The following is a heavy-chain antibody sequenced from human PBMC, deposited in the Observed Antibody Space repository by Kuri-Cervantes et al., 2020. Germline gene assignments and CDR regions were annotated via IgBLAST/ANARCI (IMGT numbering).Heavy chain of an antibody. D-gene: IGHD2-15*01. CDR1: GYTFTSYG. J-gene: IGHJ5*02. CDR3: ARGGVVVAATQPQPFDP. CDR2: ISAYNGNT. Sequence: ASVKVSCKASGYTFTSYGISWVRQAPGQGLEWMGWISAYNGNTNYAQKLQGRVTMTTDTSTSTAYMELSSLRSEDTAVYYCARGGVVVAATQPQPFDPWGQGTLVTVSS. V-gene: IGHV1-18*01.